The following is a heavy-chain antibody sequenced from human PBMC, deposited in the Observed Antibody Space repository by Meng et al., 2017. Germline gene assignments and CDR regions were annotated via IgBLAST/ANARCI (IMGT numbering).Heavy chain of an antibody. CDR2: IDPKSDNT. Sequence: QVQLMRYGPEGKKPGASVKVSCKASGSTFAAYWIQWVRQAPGQGLEWMGRIDPKSDNTHYAQKFQGRVTMTRDTSISTAYMELSGLRSDDTAVYYCARDEDISAAGYLLGDFWGQGTLVTVSS. CDR3: ARDEDISAAGYLLGDF. CDR1: GSTFAAYW. D-gene: IGHD6-13*01. J-gene: IGHJ4*02. V-gene: IGHV1-2*06.